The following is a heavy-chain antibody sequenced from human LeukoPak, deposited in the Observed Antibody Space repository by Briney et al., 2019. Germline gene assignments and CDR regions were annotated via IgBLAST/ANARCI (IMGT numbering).Heavy chain of an antibody. Sequence: ASVKVSCKASGYTFTGYYMHWVRQAPGQGLEWMGWINPNSGGTNYAQKFQGRVTMTRDTSISTAYMELSGLRSDDTAVYYCARDPVIYDILTDETYYYYYMDVWGKGTTVTVSS. CDR3: ARDPVIYDILTDETYYYYYMDV. D-gene: IGHD3-9*01. V-gene: IGHV1-2*02. CDR1: GYTFTGYY. J-gene: IGHJ6*03. CDR2: INPNSGGT.